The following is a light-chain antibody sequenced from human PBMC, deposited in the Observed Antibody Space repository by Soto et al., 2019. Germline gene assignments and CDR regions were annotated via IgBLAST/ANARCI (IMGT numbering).Light chain of an antibody. CDR3: QQYKSYSRT. Sequence: DIQMTQSTSTLSASVGDRVAITCRASQSIDFWLAWYQQKSGKAPKLLIYKESSLESGVPSRFSGSGSGTEFTLNISSLQPDDFATYYCQQYKSYSRTFGQGTKVEIK. CDR2: KES. CDR1: QSIDFW. V-gene: IGKV1-5*03. J-gene: IGKJ1*01.